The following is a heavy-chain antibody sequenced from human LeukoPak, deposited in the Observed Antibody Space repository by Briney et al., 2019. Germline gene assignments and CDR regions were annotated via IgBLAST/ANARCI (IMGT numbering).Heavy chain of an antibody. CDR1: GLTFSVYA. J-gene: IGHJ1*01. V-gene: IGHV3-23*01. CDR3: AKVVRYYERSAYEGSEYFQH. Sequence: GGSLRLSRAASGLTFSVYAMSWVREAPGKGLEWVSSVSGTGVSTYYSESLNRLFTISRDNSKNTLSLQMTSLRAADTAVYYCAKVVRYYERSAYEGSEYFQHWGQGTLVTVSA. CDR2: VSGTGVST. D-gene: IGHD3-22*01.